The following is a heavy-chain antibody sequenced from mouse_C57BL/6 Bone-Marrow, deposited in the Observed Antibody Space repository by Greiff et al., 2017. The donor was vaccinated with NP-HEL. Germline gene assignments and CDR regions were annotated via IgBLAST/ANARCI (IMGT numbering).Heavy chain of an antibody. CDR1: GYTFTSYW. Sequence: QVQLQEPGTELVKPGASVKLSCKASGYTFTSYWMHWVKQRPGQGLEWIGNINPSNGGTNYNEKFKSKATLTVDKSSSTAYMQLSSLTSEDSAVYYCARSRGIYYGYDVWYFDVWGTGTTVTVSS. CDR3: ARSRGIYYGYDVWYFDV. D-gene: IGHD2-2*01. J-gene: IGHJ1*03. CDR2: INPSNGGT. V-gene: IGHV1-53*01.